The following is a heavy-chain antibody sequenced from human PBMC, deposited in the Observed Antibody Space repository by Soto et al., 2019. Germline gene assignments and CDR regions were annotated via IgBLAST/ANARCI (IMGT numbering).Heavy chain of an antibody. CDR3: ARDFCGGDCYFLDY. J-gene: IGHJ4*02. V-gene: IGHV3-9*01. D-gene: IGHD2-21*02. CDR2: ISWNSGDI. Sequence: ESGGDLVQPGRSLRLSCAASGFTFDNHAMNWVRQAPGKGLEWVSSISWNSGDIEYADSVKGRFTISRDNANNFLYLQMNSLRAEDTALYYCARDFCGGDCYFLDYWGQGTLVTVSS. CDR1: GFTFDNHA.